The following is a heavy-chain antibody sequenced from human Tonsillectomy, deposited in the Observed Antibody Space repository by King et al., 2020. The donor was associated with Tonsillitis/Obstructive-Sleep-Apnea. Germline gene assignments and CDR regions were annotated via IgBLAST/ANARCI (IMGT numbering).Heavy chain of an antibody. J-gene: IGHJ6*03. D-gene: IGHD1-1*01. Sequence: VQLQESGPGLVKPSGTLSLTCAVSGGSININNWWSWVRQPPGKGLEWIGEMYHSGSTHYNPSLKSRVTISVDKSNNEFSLKLSSVTAADTAVYYCAGHSVTWNYMDVWGKGTTVTVSS. CDR2: MYHSGST. CDR3: AGHSVTWNYMDV. CDR1: GGSININNW. V-gene: IGHV4-4*02.